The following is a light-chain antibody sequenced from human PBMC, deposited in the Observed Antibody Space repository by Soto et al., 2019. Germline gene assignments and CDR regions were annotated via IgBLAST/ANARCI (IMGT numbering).Light chain of an antibody. CDR3: QQYGVSPT. Sequence: EIVITQSPGTLSLSPGERATLSCRASQSISSNFLAWYQHKPGQAPRLLIYGESSRATGIPDRFSGSASGTDFTLXISRLDPEDFAVYYCQQYGVSPTFGGGTTV. J-gene: IGKJ4*01. V-gene: IGKV3-20*01. CDR1: QSISSNF. CDR2: GES.